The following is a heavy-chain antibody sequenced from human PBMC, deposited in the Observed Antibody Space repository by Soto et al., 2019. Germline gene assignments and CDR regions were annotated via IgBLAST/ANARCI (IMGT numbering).Heavy chain of an antibody. CDR1: GGSISSYY. V-gene: IGHV4-59*08. CDR3: ARGIRYFDWLLKSGNWFDP. J-gene: IGHJ5*02. D-gene: IGHD3-9*01. CDR2: IYYSGST. Sequence: SETLSLTCTVSGGSISSYYWSWIRQPPGKGLEWIGYIYYSGSTNYNPSLKSRVTISVDTSKNQFSLKLSSVTAADTAVYYCARGIRYFDWLLKSGNWFDPWGQGTLVTVSS.